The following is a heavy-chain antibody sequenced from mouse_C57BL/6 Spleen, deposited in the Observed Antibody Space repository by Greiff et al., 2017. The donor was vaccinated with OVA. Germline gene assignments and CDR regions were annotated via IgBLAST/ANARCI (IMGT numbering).Heavy chain of an antibody. J-gene: IGHJ3*01. CDR1: GFTFSSYA. D-gene: IGHD3-2*02. V-gene: IGHV5-4*01. Sequence: EVMLVESGGGLVKPGGSLKLSCAASGFTFSSYAMSWVRQTPEKRLEWVATISDGGSYTYYPDNVQGRFTISRDNAKNNLYLQMSHLKSEDTAMYYCARDWGTAQATGFAYWGQGTLVTVSA. CDR3: ARDWGTAQATGFAY. CDR2: ISDGGSYT.